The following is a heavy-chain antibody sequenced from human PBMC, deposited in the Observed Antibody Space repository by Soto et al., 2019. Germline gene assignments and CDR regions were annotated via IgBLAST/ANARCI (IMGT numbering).Heavy chain of an antibody. CDR1: GGSISSGGYS. D-gene: IGHD3-10*01. Sequence: QLQLQESGSGLVKPSQTLSLTCAVSGGSISSGGYSWSWIRQPPGKGLEWIGYIYHSGSTYYNPSLKSRGTISVDRSKNQFSLKLSSVTAADTAVYYCARVGYGSGSYYSNWFDPWGQGTLVTVSS. J-gene: IGHJ5*02. CDR2: IYHSGST. V-gene: IGHV4-30-2*01. CDR3: ARVGYGSGSYYSNWFDP.